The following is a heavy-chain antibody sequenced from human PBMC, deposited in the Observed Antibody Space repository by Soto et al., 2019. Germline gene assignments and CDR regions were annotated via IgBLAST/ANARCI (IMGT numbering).Heavy chain of an antibody. J-gene: IGHJ6*03. CDR2: IYSGGST. D-gene: IGHD3-3*01. CDR3: AREVLRFLEWLLYYYYYYMDV. Sequence: GGSLRLSCAASGFTVSSNYMSWVRQAPGKGLEWVSVIYSGGSTYYADSVKGRFTISRHNSKNTLYLQMNSLRAEDTAVYYCAREVLRFLEWLLYYYYYYMDVWGKGTTVTVSS. V-gene: IGHV3-53*04. CDR1: GFTVSSNY.